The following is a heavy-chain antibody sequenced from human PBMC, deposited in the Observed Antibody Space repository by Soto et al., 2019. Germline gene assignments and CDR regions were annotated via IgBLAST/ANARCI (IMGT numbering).Heavy chain of an antibody. J-gene: IGHJ4*02. D-gene: IGHD2-2*01. CDR2: ISSSSSYI. CDR1: GLTFSSYS. CDR3: ARDLGYCSSTSCYAMYYFDY. V-gene: IGHV3-21*01. Sequence: EVQLVESGGGLVKPGGSLRLSCAASGLTFSSYSMNWVRQAPGKGLEWVSSISSSSSYIYYADSVKGRFTISRDNAKNSLYLQMNSLRAEDTAVYYCARDLGYCSSTSCYAMYYFDYWGQGTLVTVSS.